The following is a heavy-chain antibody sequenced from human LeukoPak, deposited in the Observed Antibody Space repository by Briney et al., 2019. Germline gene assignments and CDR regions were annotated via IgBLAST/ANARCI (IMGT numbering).Heavy chain of an antibody. CDR2: INHSGST. J-gene: IGHJ4*02. CDR1: GGSFSGYY. V-gene: IGHV4-34*01. D-gene: IGHD6-6*01. CDR3: ARGVWHSSSNFDY. Sequence: PSETLSLTCAVYGGSFSGYYWSWIRQPPGKGLEWIGEINHSGSTNYNPSLKSRVTISVDTSKNQFSLKLSSVTAADTAVYYCARGVWHSSSNFDYWSQGTLVTVSS.